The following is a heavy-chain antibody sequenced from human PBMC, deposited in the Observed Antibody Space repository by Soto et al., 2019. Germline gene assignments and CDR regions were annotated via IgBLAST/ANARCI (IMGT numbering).Heavy chain of an antibody. V-gene: IGHV1-8*01. D-gene: IGHD2-21*02. J-gene: IGHJ6*02. CDR3: AKDLNIVVTAMRLVWYYGMDV. CDR1: GYTFTSYD. CDR2: MNPNSGNT. Sequence: ASVKVSCKASGYTFTSYDINWVRQATGQELGWMGWMNPNSGNTGYAQKFQGRVTMTRNTSISTAYMELSSLRSEDTAVYYCAKDLNIVVTAMRLVWYYGMDVWGQGTTVTVSS.